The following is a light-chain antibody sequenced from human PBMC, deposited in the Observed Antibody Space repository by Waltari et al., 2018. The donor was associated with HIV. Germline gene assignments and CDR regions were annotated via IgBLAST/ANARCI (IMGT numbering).Light chain of an antibody. V-gene: IGKV3-20*01. CDR3: QQYGSSPWT. CDR2: GTS. CDR1: QSVGSSN. Sequence: EIVLTQSPGTLSMSPGERATLSCRASQSVGSSNLAWYQQKPGQAPRLLIYGTSNRATGTSDRFSGSGSATDFILTINRLEPEDFAVYHCQQYGSSPWTFGQGTKVEIK. J-gene: IGKJ1*01.